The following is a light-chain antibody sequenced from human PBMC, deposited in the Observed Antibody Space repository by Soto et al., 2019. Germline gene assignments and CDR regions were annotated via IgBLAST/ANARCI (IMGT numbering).Light chain of an antibody. Sequence: DIQMTQSPSTLSGSVGDRVTITCRASQTIGSWLAWYQQKPGKAPELLIYDASTLEGGVPSRFSGSGSGTEFSLTITSLQPDDFATFYCQQYSSFPRTFGQGTKVDIK. CDR2: DAS. CDR1: QTIGSW. V-gene: IGKV1-5*01. CDR3: QQYSSFPRT. J-gene: IGKJ1*01.